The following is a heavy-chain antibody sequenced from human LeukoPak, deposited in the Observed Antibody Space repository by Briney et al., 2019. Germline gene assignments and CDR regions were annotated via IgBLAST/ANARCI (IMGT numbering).Heavy chain of an antibody. J-gene: IGHJ4*02. CDR1: GGSISSGDYY. CDR2: IYTSGST. D-gene: IGHD2-2*01. CDR3: ARDIGAGSTSFIPADY. V-gene: IGHV4-30-4*08. Sequence: SQTLSLTCTVSGGSISSGDYYWSWIRQPPGKGLEWIGYIYTSGSTNYNPSLKSRVTMSVDTSKNQFSLKLSSVTAADTAVYYCARDIGAGSTSFIPADYWGQGTLVTVSS.